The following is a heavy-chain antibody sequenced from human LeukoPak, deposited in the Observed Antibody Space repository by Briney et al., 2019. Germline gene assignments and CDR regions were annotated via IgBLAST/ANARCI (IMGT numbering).Heavy chain of an antibody. Sequence: SGGSLRLSCAASGFTFSNAWMSWGRQAPGKGLEWVGRIKSKTDGGTTDYAAPVKGRFTILRDDSKNTLYLQTNSLKTEDTAVYYCTTDYGSGSYHYFNYWGQGTLVTVSS. CDR2: IKSKTDGGTT. CDR1: GFTFSNAW. V-gene: IGHV3-15*01. J-gene: IGHJ4*02. CDR3: TTDYGSGSYHYFNY. D-gene: IGHD3-10*01.